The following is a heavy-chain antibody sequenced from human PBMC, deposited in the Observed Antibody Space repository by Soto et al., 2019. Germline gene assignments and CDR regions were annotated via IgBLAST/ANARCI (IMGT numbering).Heavy chain of an antibody. CDR1: GFTFSTHW. CDR2: INSDGSST. D-gene: IGHD3-3*01. V-gene: IGHV3-74*01. Sequence: GGSLRLSCAVSGFTFSTHWMHWVRQAPGKGLVWVSRINSDGSSTNYAESVKGRFTISRDNAKKTLYLQMNSLRADDTAVYYCARDSSPYYDFWSGFYTYFDYWGQGALVTVSS. CDR3: ARDSSPYYDFWSGFYTYFDY. J-gene: IGHJ4*02.